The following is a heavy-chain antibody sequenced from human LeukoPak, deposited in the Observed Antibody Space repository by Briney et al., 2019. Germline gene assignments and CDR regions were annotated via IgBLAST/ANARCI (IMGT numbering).Heavy chain of an antibody. CDR3: ASLLGPWYIDF. CDR2: MHYSGST. V-gene: IGHV4-61*01. Sequence: SETLSLTCTVSGGSVSSTTNYWSWVRQPPGKGPEWIGYMHYSGSTNYNPSLKSRVTKSLDTSKNQFSLNLNSVAAADTAVYYCASLLGPWYIDFWGQGILVTVSS. CDR1: GGSVSSTTNY. J-gene: IGHJ4*02. D-gene: IGHD1-14*01.